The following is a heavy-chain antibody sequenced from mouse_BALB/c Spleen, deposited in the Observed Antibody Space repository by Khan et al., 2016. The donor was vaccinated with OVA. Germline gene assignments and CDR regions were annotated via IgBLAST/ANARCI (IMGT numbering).Heavy chain of an antibody. Sequence: QVQLKESGPGLVAPSQSLSITCTVSGFSLTSHGVHWVRQPPGKGMEWLGVIWAGGSTNYNSAFMSRLSISKDSSKSQVFLKMNSLQNDDTAMYYCARNREPDYFDYWGQGTTLTVSS. CDR2: IWAGGST. CDR1: GFSLTSHG. CDR3: ARNREPDYFDY. J-gene: IGHJ2*01. V-gene: IGHV2-9*02.